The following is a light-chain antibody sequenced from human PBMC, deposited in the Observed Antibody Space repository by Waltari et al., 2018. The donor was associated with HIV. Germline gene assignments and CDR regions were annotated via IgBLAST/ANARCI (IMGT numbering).Light chain of an antibody. CDR2: DAS. Sequence: EVVLTQSPATLSLSQGASAPLSCRASQSISIAYVSWYQQKPGQAPRLLIYDASTRASCVPLRFSGSGSETDFTLTITSLQPEDFAVYYCHQDHSFPMTFGQGTKVEIK. CDR1: QSISIAY. V-gene: IGKV3D-7*01. J-gene: IGKJ1*01. CDR3: HQDHSFPMT.